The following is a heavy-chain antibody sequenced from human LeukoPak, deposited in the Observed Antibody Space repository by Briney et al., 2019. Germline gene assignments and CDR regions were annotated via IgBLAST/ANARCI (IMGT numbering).Heavy chain of an antibody. Sequence: GGSLRLPCAASGFTFSSYAMSWVRQAPGKGLEWVSAISGSGGSTYYADSVKGRFTISRDNSKNTLYLQMNSLRAEDTAVYYCAKVWTDRDGDCYPGYFDYWGQGTLVTVSS. CDR3: AKVWTDRDGDCYPGYFDY. CDR1: GFTFSSYA. J-gene: IGHJ4*02. V-gene: IGHV3-23*01. D-gene: IGHD2-21*01. CDR2: ISGSGGST.